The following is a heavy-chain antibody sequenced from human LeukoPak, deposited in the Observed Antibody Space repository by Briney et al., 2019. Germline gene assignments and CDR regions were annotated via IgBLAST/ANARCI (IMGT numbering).Heavy chain of an antibody. CDR1: GYSFTSYG. J-gene: IGHJ3*02. CDR3: AREVYSKDAFDI. D-gene: IGHD2-8*01. V-gene: IGHV1-18*01. Sequence: GASVKVSCKASGYSFTSYGITWVRQAPGQGLGWIGWISTYNGKTHYAQTLQGRVTMTTDTSTNTCYMELRSLRSDDTAVYYCAREVYSKDAFDIWGQGTMVTVSS. CDR2: ISTYNGKT.